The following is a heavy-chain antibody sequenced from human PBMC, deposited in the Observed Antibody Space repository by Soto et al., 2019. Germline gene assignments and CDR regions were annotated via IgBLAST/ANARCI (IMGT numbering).Heavy chain of an antibody. J-gene: IGHJ5*02. CDR3: ARAPNRLGGFWFDP. Sequence: QVQLVESGGGVVQPGRSLRLSCAASGFTFSNYALHWVRQAPGKGLEWVALMSYDGTDKYYADSVKGRFTISRDNSKNTPYLQMSSLTVEDTAVYYCARAPNRLGGFWFDPWGQGTLVTVSS. V-gene: IGHV3-30-3*01. D-gene: IGHD1-26*01. CDR2: MSYDGTDK. CDR1: GFTFSNYA.